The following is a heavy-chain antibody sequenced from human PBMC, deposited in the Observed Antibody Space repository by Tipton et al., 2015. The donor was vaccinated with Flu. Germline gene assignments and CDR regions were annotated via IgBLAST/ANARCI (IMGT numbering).Heavy chain of an antibody. CDR1: GGSISSYY. CDR2: IYYSGST. Sequence: TLSLTCTVSGGSISSYYWSWIRQPPGKGLEWIGYIYYSGSTNYNPSLKSRVTISVDTSKNQFSLKLSSVTAADTAVYYCARVNVDTAMANDYWGQGTLVTVSS. J-gene: IGHJ4*02. CDR3: ARVNVDTAMANDY. D-gene: IGHD5-18*01. V-gene: IGHV4-59*01.